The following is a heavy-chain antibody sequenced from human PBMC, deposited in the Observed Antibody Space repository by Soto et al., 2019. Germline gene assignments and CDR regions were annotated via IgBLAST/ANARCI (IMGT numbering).Heavy chain of an antibody. Sequence: QVQLVQSGAEVKKPGSPVRVSCTASGDTFNFYTISWVRQVPGQGPEWMGKIIPMLGMSNYAQKFQGRVTVMADKSTSTVYMNLSGLTSEDTAVYYCATNHGSGSTHFDYWGQGTLVTVSS. D-gene: IGHD3-10*01. CDR2: IIPMLGMS. CDR1: GDTFNFYT. CDR3: ATNHGSGSTHFDY. V-gene: IGHV1-69*02. J-gene: IGHJ4*02.